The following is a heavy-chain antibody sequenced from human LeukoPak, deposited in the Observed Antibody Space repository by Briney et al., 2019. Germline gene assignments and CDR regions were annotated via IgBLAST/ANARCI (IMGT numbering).Heavy chain of an antibody. CDR1: GFTFNNYA. CDR3: ARDLRGMAISHGAFDI. J-gene: IGHJ3*02. V-gene: IGHV3-48*04. D-gene: IGHD3-9*01. CDR2: ISSSSSTI. Sequence: GGSLRLSCAASGFTFNNYAMNWVRQAPGKGLEWVSYISSSSSTIYYADSVKGRFTISRDNAKNSLYLQMNSLRAEDTAVYYCARDLRGMAISHGAFDIWGQGTMVTVSS.